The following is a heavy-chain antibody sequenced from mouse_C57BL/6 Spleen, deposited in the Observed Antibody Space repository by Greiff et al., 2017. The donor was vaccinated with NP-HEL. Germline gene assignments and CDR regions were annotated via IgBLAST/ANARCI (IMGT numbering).Heavy chain of an antibody. V-gene: IGHV5-9*01. CDR1: GFTFSSYT. D-gene: IGHD2-5*01. J-gene: IGHJ2*01. CDR2: ISGGGGNT. CDR3: ARQGAYYSNGDYYDY. Sequence: EVQGVESGGGLVKPGGSLKLSCAASGFTFSSYTMSWVRQTPEKRLEWVATISGGGGNTYYPDSVKGRFTISRDNAKNTLYLQMSSLRSEDTALYYCARQGAYYSNGDYYDYWGQGTTLTVSS.